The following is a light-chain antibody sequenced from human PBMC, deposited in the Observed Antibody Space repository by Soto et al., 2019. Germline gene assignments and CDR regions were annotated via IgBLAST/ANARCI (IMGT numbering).Light chain of an antibody. CDR3: QQYNNWPPWT. CDR1: QSVSSN. J-gene: IGKJ1*01. V-gene: IGKV3-15*01. CDR2: GAS. Sequence: EIVMTQSPATLSVSPGERATLSCRASQSVSSNLAWYQQKPGQAPRLLIYGASTRATGIPARFIGSGSGTEFTLTISSLQSEDFAVYYCQQYNNWPPWTFGQGPKVQIK.